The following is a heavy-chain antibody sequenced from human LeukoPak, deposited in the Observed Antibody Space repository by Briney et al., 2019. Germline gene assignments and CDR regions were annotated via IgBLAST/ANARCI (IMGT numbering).Heavy chain of an antibody. CDR2: INPNSGGT. Sequence: ASVKVSCKASGYTFTGYYMHWVRQTPGQGLEWMGWINPNSGGTNYAQKFQGRVTMTRDTSISTVYMELSRLRSDDTAVYYCARVLGYYCYYYMDVWGKGTTVTVSS. CDR3: ARVLGYYCYYYMDV. V-gene: IGHV1-2*02. CDR1: GYTFTGYY. J-gene: IGHJ6*03. D-gene: IGHD6-6*01.